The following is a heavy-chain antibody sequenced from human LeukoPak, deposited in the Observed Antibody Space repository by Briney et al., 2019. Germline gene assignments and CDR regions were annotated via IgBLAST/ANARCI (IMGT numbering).Heavy chain of an antibody. CDR3: ARGQYHLLYWYFDL. CDR1: GGSISSCY. Sequence: PSETLSRTCTVSGGSISSCYWSWIRQPPGKGLEWIGYIYTSGSTNYNPTLKSRVTMSVDTSKNQFSLKLSSVTAADTAVYYCARGQYHLLYWYFDLWGRGTLVTVSS. D-gene: IGHD2-2*01. CDR2: IYTSGST. J-gene: IGHJ2*01. V-gene: IGHV4-4*09.